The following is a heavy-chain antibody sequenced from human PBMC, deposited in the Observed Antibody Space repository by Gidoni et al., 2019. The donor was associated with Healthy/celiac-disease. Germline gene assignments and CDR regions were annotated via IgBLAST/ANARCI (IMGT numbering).Heavy chain of an antibody. Sequence: QVQLQESGPGLVKPSETLSLTCTVSGGSISSYYWSWIRQPPGKGLEWIGYIYYSGSTNYNPSLKSRVTISVDTSKTQFSLKLSAVTAAETAVYYCARGLEGYFDWLHYFDYWGQGTLVTVSS. CDR2: IYYSGST. J-gene: IGHJ4*02. CDR3: ARGLEGYFDWLHYFDY. D-gene: IGHD3-9*01. V-gene: IGHV4-59*01. CDR1: GGSISSYY.